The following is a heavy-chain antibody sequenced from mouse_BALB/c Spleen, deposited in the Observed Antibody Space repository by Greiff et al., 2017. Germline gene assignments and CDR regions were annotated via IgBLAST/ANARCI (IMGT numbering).Heavy chain of an antibody. CDR3: TRNYGYGLYAMDY. CDR2: INPSNGGT. CDR1: GYTFTSYY. D-gene: IGHD2-2*01. Sequence: VQVVESGAELVKPGASVKLSCKASGYTFTSYYMYWVKQRPGQGLEWIGEINPSNGGTNFNEKFKSKATLTVDKSSSTAYMQLSSLTSEDSAVYYCTRNYGYGLYAMDYWGQGTSVTVSS. V-gene: IGHV1S81*02. J-gene: IGHJ4*01.